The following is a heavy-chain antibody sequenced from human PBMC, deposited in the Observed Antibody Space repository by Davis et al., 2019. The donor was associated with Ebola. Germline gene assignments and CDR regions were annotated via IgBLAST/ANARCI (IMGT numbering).Heavy chain of an antibody. V-gene: IGHV1-69*13. CDR1: GGSFSSHP. D-gene: IGHD3-9*01. CDR2: IIPIFDTP. Sequence: SVKVSCRTSGGSFSSHPISWVRQAPRQGLEWMGGIIPIFDTPHYAQKFQGRVTITADASTSTAYMELSSLRSEDTATYFCARDFDGGNYYFDYWGPGTPVTVSS. CDR3: ARDFDGGNYYFDY. J-gene: IGHJ4*02.